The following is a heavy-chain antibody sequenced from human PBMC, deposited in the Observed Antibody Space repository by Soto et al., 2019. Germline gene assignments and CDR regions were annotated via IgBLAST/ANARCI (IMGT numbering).Heavy chain of an antibody. Sequence: QVQLQESGPGLVRPSETLSLTCAVSGGSINGHFLSWIRQSPGKGLEWIGHIYYSGITSYSPSLKSRVSISVDTCKNQFSLEVHSLTAAESAVYYCARAGTNMVQFDYWGQGTLVTVSS. CDR3: ARAGTNMVQFDY. D-gene: IGHD3-10*01. CDR2: IYYSGIT. J-gene: IGHJ4*02. CDR1: GGSINGHF. V-gene: IGHV4-59*11.